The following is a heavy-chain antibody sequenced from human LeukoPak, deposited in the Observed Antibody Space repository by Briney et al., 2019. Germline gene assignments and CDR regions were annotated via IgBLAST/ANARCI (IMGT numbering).Heavy chain of an antibody. D-gene: IGHD5-18*01. Sequence: QPGGSLRLSCAASGFTFSSYDMHWVRQATGKGLEWVSAISAAGDTYYLDSVRGRFTISRDNSQDSVYLVMNSLRAEDTAVYYCARERDTSMVALDSWGQGTLVTVSS. J-gene: IGHJ4*02. CDR1: GFTFSSYD. CDR3: ARERDTSMVALDS. V-gene: IGHV3-13*01. CDR2: ISAAGDT.